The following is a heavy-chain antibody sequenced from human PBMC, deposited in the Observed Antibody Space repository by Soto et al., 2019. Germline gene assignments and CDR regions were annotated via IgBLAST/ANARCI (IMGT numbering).Heavy chain of an antibody. CDR1: GYTFTGYY. V-gene: IGHV1-2*04. D-gene: IGHD3-3*01. J-gene: IGHJ6*02. CDR2: VNPNSGGT. CDR3: ARGPNYDFWSGYYRPYYGMDV. Sequence: ASVKVSCKASGYTFTGYYMHWVQQAPGQGLEWMGWVNPNSGGTNYAQKFQGWVTMTRDTSISTAYMELSRLRSDDTAVYYCARGPNYDFWSGYYRPYYGMDVWGQGTTVTVS.